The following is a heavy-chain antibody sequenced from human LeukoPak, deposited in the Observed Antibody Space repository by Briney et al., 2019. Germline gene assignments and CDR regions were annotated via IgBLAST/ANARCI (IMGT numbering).Heavy chain of an antibody. Sequence: GESLRLSCAASGFTFSTYTMYWVRQAPGKGLEWVSGISNSGVSTYYADSVKGRFTISRDNSKNTLYLRMNSLRAEDTALYYCAKGQEGESRLDYWGQGTLVTVSS. J-gene: IGHJ4*02. CDR1: GFTFSTYT. CDR2: ISNSGVST. V-gene: IGHV3-23*01. D-gene: IGHD3-10*01. CDR3: AKGQEGESRLDY.